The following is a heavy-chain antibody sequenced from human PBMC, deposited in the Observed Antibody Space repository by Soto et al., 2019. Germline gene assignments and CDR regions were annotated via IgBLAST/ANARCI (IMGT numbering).Heavy chain of an antibody. Sequence: PSETLSLTCTVSGGSISSSSYYWGWIRQPPGKGLEWIGSIYYNGSTYYNPSLKSRVTMSVDTSKNQISLKLSSVTAADTAVYYCTRANWYSEYWGQGTLVTVSS. D-gene: IGHD7-27*01. CDR2: IYYNGST. CDR3: TRANWYSEY. CDR1: GGSISSSSYY. J-gene: IGHJ4*02. V-gene: IGHV4-39*07.